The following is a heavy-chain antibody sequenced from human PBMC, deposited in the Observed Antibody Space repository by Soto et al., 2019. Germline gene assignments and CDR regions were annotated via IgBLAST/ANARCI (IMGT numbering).Heavy chain of an antibody. D-gene: IGHD2-21*02. Sequence: QVGLQESGPGLVKPSETLSLTCTVSGDSISNYYWTWVRQSPGKGLEWIGYILYSGSTNYNPSLKSRAAMSVDTSKNQFFLKLTSVSAADTAVYYCARERTTGTAWARTFHYSGVDVWGRGTRVIVS. J-gene: IGHJ6*02. CDR1: GDSISNYY. CDR3: ARERTTGTAWARTFHYSGVDV. CDR2: ILYSGST. V-gene: IGHV4-59*12.